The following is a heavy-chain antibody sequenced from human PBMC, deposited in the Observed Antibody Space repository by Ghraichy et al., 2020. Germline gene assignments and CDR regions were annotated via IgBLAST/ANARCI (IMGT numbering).Heavy chain of an antibody. CDR1: GGSFSGYY. Sequence: SETLSLTCAVYGGSFSGYYWSWIRQPPGKGLEWIGEINHSGSTNYNPSLKSRVTISVDTSKNQFSLKLSSVTAADTAVYYCARGRSDYVWGSYRYTGLGYWGQGTLVTVSS. J-gene: IGHJ4*02. CDR3: ARGRSDYVWGSYRYTGLGY. CDR2: INHSGST. V-gene: IGHV4-34*01. D-gene: IGHD3-16*02.